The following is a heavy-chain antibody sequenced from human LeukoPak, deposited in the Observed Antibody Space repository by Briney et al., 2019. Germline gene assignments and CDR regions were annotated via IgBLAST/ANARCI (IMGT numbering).Heavy chain of an antibody. J-gene: IGHJ4*02. Sequence: GGSLRLSCAASGFTFSSYGMHWVRQAPGKGLEWVAFIRYDGSNKNYADSVKGRFTISRDNSKNTLYLQMNSLRAEDTAVYYCAGEDDGSGSYGYWGQGTLVTVSS. D-gene: IGHD1-26*01. V-gene: IGHV3-30*02. CDR2: IRYDGSNK. CDR1: GFTFSSYG. CDR3: AGEDDGSGSYGY.